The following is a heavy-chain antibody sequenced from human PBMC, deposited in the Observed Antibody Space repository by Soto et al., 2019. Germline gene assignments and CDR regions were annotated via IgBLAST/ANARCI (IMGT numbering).Heavy chain of an antibody. Sequence: QITLKESGPTLVKPAQTLTLTCTFSGFSLSTTGVAVGWIRQPPGKALEWLALIYWDDDKRYSPSLKSRLTITKDTSENQVVLRMTHMDPVDTATYYCAHRLTSPYYYAGSDYPHVFDIWGQGTMVTVSS. D-gene: IGHD3-22*01. J-gene: IGHJ3*02. CDR1: GFSLSTTGVA. CDR3: AHRLTSPYYYAGSDYPHVFDI. CDR2: IYWDDDK. V-gene: IGHV2-5*02.